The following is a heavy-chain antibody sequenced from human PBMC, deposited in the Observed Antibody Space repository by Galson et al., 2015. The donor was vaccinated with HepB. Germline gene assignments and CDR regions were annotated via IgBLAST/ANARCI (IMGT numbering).Heavy chain of an antibody. CDR2: IGTAGDP. CDR1: GFTFSSYD. CDR3: ARALMGYYYDSSGYPPYYYYGMDV. Sequence: SLRLSCAASGFTFSSYDMHWVRQATGKGLEWVSAIGTAGDPYYPGSVKGRFTISRENAKNSLYLQMNSLRAGDTAVYYCARALMGYYYDSSGYPPYYYYGMDVWGQGTTVTVSS. V-gene: IGHV3-13*05. D-gene: IGHD3-22*01. J-gene: IGHJ6*02.